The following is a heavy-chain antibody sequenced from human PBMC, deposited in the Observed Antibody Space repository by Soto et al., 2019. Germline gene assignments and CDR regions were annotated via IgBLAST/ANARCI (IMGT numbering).Heavy chain of an antibody. D-gene: IGHD6-13*01. CDR2: IYSGGGT. J-gene: IGHJ5*02. CDR1: GLTVSSNY. V-gene: IGHV3-53*01. CDR3: ARDRGSSWFDP. Sequence: GGSLRFSCAASGLTVSSNYMSWVRQAPGKGLEWVSIIYSGGGTYYADSVRGRFTISRDNSKNTLYLQMNNLRAEDTALYYCARDRGSSWFDPWGQGTLVTVSS.